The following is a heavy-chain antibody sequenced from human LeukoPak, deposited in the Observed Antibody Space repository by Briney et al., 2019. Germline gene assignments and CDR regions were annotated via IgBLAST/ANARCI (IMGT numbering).Heavy chain of an antibody. CDR1: GFTFSSYA. CDR3: ARDLGSYSSGWYYFDH. D-gene: IGHD6-19*01. CDR2: ISGSGGST. Sequence: GGSLRLSCAASGFTFSSYAMSWVRQAPGKGLEWVSAISGSGGSTYYADSVKGRFVISRDNAQNSLYLQMNSLRADDTAVYYCARDLGSYSSGWYYFDHWGQGTLVTVSS. V-gene: IGHV3-23*01. J-gene: IGHJ4*02.